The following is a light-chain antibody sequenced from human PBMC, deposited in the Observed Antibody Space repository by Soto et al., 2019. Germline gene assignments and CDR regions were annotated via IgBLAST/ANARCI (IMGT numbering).Light chain of an antibody. CDR2: AAS. J-gene: IGKJ3*01. Sequence: DIQMTQSPSSLSASVGARVTITCRASQNINTYLNWYQQKPGKAPKLLIFAASSLQSGVPSRFSGSGSRTDFTRTISSLQPEELATYYCQQSSTAPFTFGPGTKVDIK. CDR3: QQSSTAPFT. V-gene: IGKV1-39*01. CDR1: QNINTY.